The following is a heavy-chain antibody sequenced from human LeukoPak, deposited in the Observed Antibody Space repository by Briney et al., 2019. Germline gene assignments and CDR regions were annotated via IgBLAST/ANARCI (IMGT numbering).Heavy chain of an antibody. D-gene: IGHD1/OR15-1a*01. J-gene: IGHJ4*02. CDR2: IYPGDSDT. Sequence: GESLKISCKGSGYTFSRYWIVWVRQVPGKGLERMGIIYPGDSDTRYSPSFQGQVTISADKSISTAFLQWSSLKASDTAMYYCARENNGDYVDFWGQGTLVTVSS. CDR1: GYTFSRYW. V-gene: IGHV5-51*01. CDR3: ARENNGDYVDF.